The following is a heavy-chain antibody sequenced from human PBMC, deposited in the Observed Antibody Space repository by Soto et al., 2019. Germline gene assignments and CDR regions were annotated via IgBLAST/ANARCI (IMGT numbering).Heavy chain of an antibody. CDR3: ATGRTYYYYGMDV. Sequence: EVQLVESGGGLVQPGGSLRLSCAASGFTFSSHWMHWVRQAPGKGLVWVSRITSDGSSTSYADSVKGRFTISRDNAKNTLYLQMNSLRAEDTAVYYCATGRTYYYYGMDVWGQGTTVTVSS. V-gene: IGHV3-74*01. CDR2: ITSDGSST. J-gene: IGHJ6*02. CDR1: GFTFSSHW.